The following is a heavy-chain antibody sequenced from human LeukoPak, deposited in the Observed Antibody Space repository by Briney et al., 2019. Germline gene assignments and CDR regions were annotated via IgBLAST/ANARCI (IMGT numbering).Heavy chain of an antibody. Sequence: AGGSLRLSCAASGFTFTTYWMHWVHQAPGKGLVWVSHINSDGSITSYADSVKGRFTISRDNAKNTLYLQMNSLRAEDTAVYYCARDAVGAANAVWGQGTTVTVSS. CDR3: ARDAVGAANAV. D-gene: IGHD1-26*01. J-gene: IGHJ6*02. V-gene: IGHV3-74*01. CDR2: INSDGSIT. CDR1: GFTFTTYW.